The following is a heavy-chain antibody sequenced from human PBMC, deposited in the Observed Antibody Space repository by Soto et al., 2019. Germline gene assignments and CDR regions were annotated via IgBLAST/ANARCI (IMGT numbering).Heavy chain of an antibody. J-gene: IGHJ6*02. CDR1: GYSLSISR. V-gene: IGHV5-10-1*01. D-gene: IGHD5-18*01. CDR3: ARPSYGHSSDCYYGMDV. CDR2: IDPSDTYT. Sequence: GESLKNSSKGSGYSLSISRTSSVPQRPGKGLEWMGMIDPSDTYTNYSPSFQGHVTISTDKSISTAYLQWSSLKASDTAMYYCARPSYGHSSDCYYGMDVWGQGTTVTVSS.